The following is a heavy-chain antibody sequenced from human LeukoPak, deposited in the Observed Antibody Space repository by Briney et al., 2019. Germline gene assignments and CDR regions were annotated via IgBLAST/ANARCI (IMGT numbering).Heavy chain of an antibody. CDR1: GFTFSSYS. CDR3: ARIPRYCSGGSCFSLDY. D-gene: IGHD2-15*01. V-gene: IGHV3-21*01. CDR2: ISSGSSYI. J-gene: IGHJ4*02. Sequence: SGGSLRLSCAASGFTFSSYSMNWVRQAPGKGLEWVSSISSGSSYIYYADSVKGRFTISRDNAKNSLYLQMNSLRAEDTAVYYCARIPRYCSGGSCFSLDYWGQGTLVTVSS.